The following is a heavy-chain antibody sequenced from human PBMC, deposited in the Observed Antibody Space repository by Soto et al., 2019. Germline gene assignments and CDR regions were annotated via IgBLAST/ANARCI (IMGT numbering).Heavy chain of an antibody. D-gene: IGHD3-10*01. Sequence: PSETLSLTCAVSGGSISSGGYSWSWIRQPPGKGLEWIGYIYHSGSTYYNPSLKSRVTISVDRSKNQFSLKLSSVTAADTAVYYCGRGAGSGSDYYYYYGMDVWGQGTTVTVSS. CDR2: IYHSGST. CDR1: GGSISSGGYS. J-gene: IGHJ6*02. CDR3: GRGAGSGSDYYYYYGMDV. V-gene: IGHV4-30-2*01.